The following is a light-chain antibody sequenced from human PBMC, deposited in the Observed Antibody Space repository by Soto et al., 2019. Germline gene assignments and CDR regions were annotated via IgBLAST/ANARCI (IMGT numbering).Light chain of an antibody. V-gene: IGKV1-39*01. CDR3: QHAYVAPYS. J-gene: IGKJ2*03. CDR1: QDINVY. CDR2: SAS. Sequence: DIQMTQSPSSVSASIGDTVTITCRASQDINVYLNWYQQKPGEVPKLLIYSASSLHRGVPSRFTGSGSETDFPLTIRRLQPEDFATYHCQHAYVAPYSSGQGTKV.